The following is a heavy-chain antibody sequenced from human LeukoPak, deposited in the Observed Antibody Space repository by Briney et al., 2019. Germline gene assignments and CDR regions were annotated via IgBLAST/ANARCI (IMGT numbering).Heavy chain of an antibody. J-gene: IGHJ4*02. CDR2: IYYSGST. D-gene: IGHD3-22*01. CDR1: GGSISSYY. V-gene: IGHV4-59*01. CDR3: AXXXXXYXSSXTSDY. Sequence: SETLSLTCTVSGGSISSYYWSWIRQPPGKGLEWIGYIYYSGSTNYNPSLKSRVTISVDTSKNQFSLKLSSVTAADTAVYYCAXXXXXYXSSXTSDYWGQGTLVXVSS.